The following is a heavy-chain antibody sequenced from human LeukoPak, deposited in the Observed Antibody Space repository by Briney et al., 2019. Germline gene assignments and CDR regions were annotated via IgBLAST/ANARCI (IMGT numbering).Heavy chain of an antibody. D-gene: IGHD1/OR15-1a*01. CDR2: ISAHSGNT. CDR1: GYTFSSYG. CDR3: ARDKGTEGTYYYYYMDV. V-gene: IGHV1-18*01. J-gene: IGHJ6*03. Sequence: ASVKVSCKASGYTFSSYGVSWVRQAPGQGLEWMGWISAHSGNTNYEEKLQGRVTMTTDTSTSTAYMELRSLRSNDTAVYYCARDKGTEGTYYYYYMDVWGKGTTVTVSS.